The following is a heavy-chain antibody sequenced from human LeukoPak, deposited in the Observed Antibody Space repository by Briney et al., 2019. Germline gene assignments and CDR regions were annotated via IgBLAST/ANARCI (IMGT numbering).Heavy chain of an antibody. J-gene: IGHJ4*02. Sequence: PSQTLSLTCTVSGGSISSGSYYWSWIRQPAGKGLEWIGRIYTSGSTNYNPSLKSRVTISVDTSKNQFSLKLSSVTAADTAVYYCASRLSGSYSLDYWGQGTLVTVSS. CDR3: ASRLSGSYSLDY. CDR2: IYTSGST. CDR1: GGSISSGSYY. D-gene: IGHD1-26*01. V-gene: IGHV4-61*02.